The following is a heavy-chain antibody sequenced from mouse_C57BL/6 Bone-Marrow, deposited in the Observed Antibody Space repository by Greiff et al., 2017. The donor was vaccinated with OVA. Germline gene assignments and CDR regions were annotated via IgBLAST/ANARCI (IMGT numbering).Heavy chain of an antibody. J-gene: IGHJ1*03. D-gene: IGHD2-10*01. V-gene: IGHV1-81*01. CDR1: GYTFTSYG. CDR3: APSYGNYWYFDV. CDR2: IYPRSGNT. Sequence: VQLQQSGAELARPGASVKLSCKASGYTFTSYGISWVKQRTGQGLEWIGEIYPRSGNTYYNEKFKGKATLTADKSSSTTYLELRSLASEDSAVYFCAPSYGNYWYFDVGATGTTPPSSS.